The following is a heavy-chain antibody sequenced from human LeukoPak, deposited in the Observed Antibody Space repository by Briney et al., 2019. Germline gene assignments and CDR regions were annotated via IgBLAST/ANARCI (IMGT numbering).Heavy chain of an antibody. CDR2: INGAGDNT. CDR1: GFTFSIYW. Sequence: GGSLRLSCAASGFTFSIYWMSWVRQAPGKGLEWVSTINGAGDNTYYAETVKGRFAISRDNSKNTLYLQMHSLRAEDTAIYYCAKVSVCYGCYLDYWGQGTLVTVS. D-gene: IGHD3-16*01. CDR3: AKVSVCYGCYLDY. J-gene: IGHJ4*02. V-gene: IGHV3-23*01.